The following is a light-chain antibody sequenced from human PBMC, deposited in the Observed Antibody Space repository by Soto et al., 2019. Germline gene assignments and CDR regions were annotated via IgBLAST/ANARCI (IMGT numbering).Light chain of an antibody. V-gene: IGKV1-39*01. CDR2: GAS. J-gene: IGKJ1*01. CDR3: QQTYLPPPT. Sequence: DIQMTQSPSSLSASVGDRVTITCRASQSISNYLNWYQQKPGKAPKLLYSGASSLQNGVPSLFSGHGSGTDFTLNISSLQREDFATYYCQQTYLPPPTFGQGTKVEIK. CDR1: QSISNY.